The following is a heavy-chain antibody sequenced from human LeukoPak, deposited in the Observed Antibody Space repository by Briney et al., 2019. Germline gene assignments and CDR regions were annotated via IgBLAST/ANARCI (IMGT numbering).Heavy chain of an antibody. CDR2: ISGSGGST. Sequence: PGGSLRLSCAASGFTFSSYNMNWVRQAPGKGLEWVSAISGSGGSTYYADSVKGRFTISRDNSKNTLYLQMNSLRAEDTAVYYCARDIDNGDYVVYWGQGTLVTVSS. J-gene: IGHJ4*02. D-gene: IGHD4-17*01. CDR1: GFTFSSYN. CDR3: ARDIDNGDYVVY. V-gene: IGHV3-23*01.